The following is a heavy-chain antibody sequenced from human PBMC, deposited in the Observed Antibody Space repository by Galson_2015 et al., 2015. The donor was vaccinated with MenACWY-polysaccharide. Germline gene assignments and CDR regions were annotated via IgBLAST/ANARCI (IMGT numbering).Heavy chain of an antibody. CDR2: IQYDGTNK. D-gene: IGHD6-19*01. Sequence: SLRLYCAASGPRFSGSGMHWVRQAPGKGLEWVAVIQYDGTNKVYADSVKGRFSISRDNSKNTLYLEMKSLRADDTALYYCARESSRIVFHAFDIWGQGTMVT. V-gene: IGHV3-33*01. J-gene: IGHJ3*02. CDR1: GPRFSGSG. CDR3: ARESSRIVFHAFDI.